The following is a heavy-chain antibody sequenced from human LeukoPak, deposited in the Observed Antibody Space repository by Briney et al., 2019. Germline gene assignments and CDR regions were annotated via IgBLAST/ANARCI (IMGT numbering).Heavy chain of an antibody. J-gene: IGHJ5*02. CDR2: ISSSGSTI. CDR1: GFTFSDYY. CDR3: ARGADSSWYFPNWFDP. V-gene: IGHV3-11*01. D-gene: IGHD6-13*01. Sequence: GRSLRLSCAASGFTFSDYYMSWIRQAPGKGLEWVSYISSSGSTIYYADSVKGRFTISRDNAKNSLYLQMNSLRAEDTAVYYCARGADSSWYFPNWFDPWGQGTLVTVSS.